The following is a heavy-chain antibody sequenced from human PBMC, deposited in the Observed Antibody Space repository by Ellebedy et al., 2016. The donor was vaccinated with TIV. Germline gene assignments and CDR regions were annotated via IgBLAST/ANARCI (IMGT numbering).Heavy chain of an antibody. CDR1: GFTFSKYT. D-gene: IGHD5/OR15-5a*01. J-gene: IGHJ6*02. CDR3: ARDELRVYPTYVMDV. Sequence: GESLKISCAASGFTFSKYTMNWVRQAPGKGLEWVSSITSNSLIYYADSVKGRLTISRDNAKSSLYLQMNSLRAEDTAIYYCARDELRVYPTYVMDVWGQGTTVTVSS. V-gene: IGHV3-21*06. CDR2: ITSNSLI.